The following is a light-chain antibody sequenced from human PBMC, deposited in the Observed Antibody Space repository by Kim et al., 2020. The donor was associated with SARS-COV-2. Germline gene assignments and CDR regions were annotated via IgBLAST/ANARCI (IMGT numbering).Light chain of an antibody. CDR2: QDS. CDR3: QAWDSRTPYV. Sequence: SYELTQPPSVSVSPGQTASITCSGDKLGDKYACWYQQKPGQSPVLVIYQDSKRPSGIPERFSGSNSGNTATLTISGTQAMDEADYYCQAWDSRTPYVFGTGTKVT. J-gene: IGLJ1*01. CDR1: KLGDKY. V-gene: IGLV3-1*01.